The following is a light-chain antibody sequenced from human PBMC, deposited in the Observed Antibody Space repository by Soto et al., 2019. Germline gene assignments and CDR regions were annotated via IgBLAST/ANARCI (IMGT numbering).Light chain of an antibody. V-gene: IGKV1-5*03. CDR3: QQYSSYWT. CDR2: KAS. J-gene: IGKJ1*01. CDR1: QIINNW. Sequence: DIQRTQSPSTRSASLLDRVTITFRASQIINNWLAWYQQKPGKAPKLLIHKASTLESGIPSRFSGSGSGTEFTLTISSLQPDDFATYYCQQYSSYWTFGQGTKVDIK.